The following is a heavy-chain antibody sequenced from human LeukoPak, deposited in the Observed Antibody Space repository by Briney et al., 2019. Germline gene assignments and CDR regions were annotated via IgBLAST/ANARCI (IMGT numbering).Heavy chain of an antibody. CDR2: VGGGGQRT. D-gene: IGHD3-22*01. Sequence: GGSLRLSCAASGLSFGAHAMHWVRQAPGMGLEWVSGVGGGGQRTHYADSVKGRFTISRDNSKNTLYLQMNSLRAEDTAVYYCAKARSLYDSSGYHYYFDYWGQGTLVTVSS. CDR3: AKARSLYDSSGYHYYFDY. J-gene: IGHJ4*02. CDR1: GLSFGAHA. V-gene: IGHV3-23*01.